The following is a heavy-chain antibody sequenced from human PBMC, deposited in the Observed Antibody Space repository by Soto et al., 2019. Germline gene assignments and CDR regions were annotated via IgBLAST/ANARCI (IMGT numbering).Heavy chain of an antibody. J-gene: IGHJ3*02. Sequence: ASVKVSCKASGYTFTSYGISWVRQAPGQGLEWMGWISAYNGNTNYARKLQGRVTMTTDTSTSTAYMELRSLRSDDTAVYYCARGLGRLAVDLQTFDIWGQGTMVTVSS. CDR1: GYTFTSYG. V-gene: IGHV1-18*01. D-gene: IGHD6-19*01. CDR3: ARGLGRLAVDLQTFDI. CDR2: ISAYNGNT.